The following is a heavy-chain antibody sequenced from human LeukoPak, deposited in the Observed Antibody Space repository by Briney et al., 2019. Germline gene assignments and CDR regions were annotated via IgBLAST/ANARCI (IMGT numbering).Heavy chain of an antibody. V-gene: IGHV4-61*05. J-gene: IGHJ6*02. CDR1: GGSISSSSYS. Sequence: KPSETLSLTCTVSGGSISSSSYSWGWIRQPPGKGLEWIGYIYYSGSTNYNPSLKSRVTISVDTSKNQFSLKLSSVTAADTAVYYCARVYYDSSGYYYYYYGMDVWGQGTTVTVSS. CDR2: IYYSGST. D-gene: IGHD3-22*01. CDR3: ARVYYDSSGYYYYYYGMDV.